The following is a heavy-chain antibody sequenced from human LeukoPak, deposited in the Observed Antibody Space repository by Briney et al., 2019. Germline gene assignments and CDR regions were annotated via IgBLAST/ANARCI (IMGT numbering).Heavy chain of an antibody. J-gene: IGHJ3*02. V-gene: IGHV4-59*01. Sequence: SESLSLTCAVYGGSFSGYYWSWIRQPPGKGLEWIGYIYYSGSTNYNPSLKSRVTISVDTSKNQSSLKLSSVTAADTAVYYCAREETVSRGAFDIWGQGTMVTVSS. CDR3: AREETVSRGAFDI. D-gene: IGHD1-14*01. CDR1: GGSFSGYY. CDR2: IYYSGST.